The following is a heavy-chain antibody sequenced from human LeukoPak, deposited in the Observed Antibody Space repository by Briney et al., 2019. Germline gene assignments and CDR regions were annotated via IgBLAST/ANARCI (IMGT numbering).Heavy chain of an antibody. V-gene: IGHV1-69*04. CDR2: IIPILGIA. D-gene: IGHD1-14*01. J-gene: IGHJ4*02. CDR3: ANKGGLGTFDY. CDR1: GGTFSSYA. Sequence: GASVKVSCKASGGTFSSYAISWVRQAPGQGLEWMGRIIPILGIANYAQKFQGRVTITADKSTSTAYMELSSLRSEDTAVYYCANKGGLGTFDYWGQGTLVTVSS.